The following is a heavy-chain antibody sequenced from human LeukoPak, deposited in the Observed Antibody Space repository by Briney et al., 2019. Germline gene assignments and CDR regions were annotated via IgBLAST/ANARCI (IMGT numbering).Heavy chain of an antibody. Sequence: PGGSLRLSCAASGFTFSNHWMHWVRQAPGKGLVWVSRIDERGRNAMYADSVEGRFSISRDNAKNTVNLQMNSLRADDTGVYYCIRDEALWRLDYWGQGTLVTVSS. CDR1: GFTFSNHW. V-gene: IGHV3-74*03. J-gene: IGHJ4*02. CDR3: IRDEALWRLDY. CDR2: IDERGRNA. D-gene: IGHD2-21*01.